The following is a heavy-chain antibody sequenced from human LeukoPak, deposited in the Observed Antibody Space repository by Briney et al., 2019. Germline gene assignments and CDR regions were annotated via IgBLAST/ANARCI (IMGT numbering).Heavy chain of an antibody. CDR2: INPSGGST. CDR1: GYTFTSYY. J-gene: IGHJ4*02. D-gene: IGHD1-26*01. V-gene: IGHV1-46*01. CDR3: AREFGSGSYYAETLFDY. Sequence: EASVTVSCKASGYTFTSYYMHWVRQAPGQGLEWMGIINPSGGSTSYAQKFQGRVTMTRDTSTSTVYMELSSLRSEDTAVYYCAREFGSGSYYAETLFDYWGQGTLLTVSS.